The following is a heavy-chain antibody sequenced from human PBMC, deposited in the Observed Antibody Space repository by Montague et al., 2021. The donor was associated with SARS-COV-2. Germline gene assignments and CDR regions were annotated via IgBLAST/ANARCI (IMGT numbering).Heavy chain of an antibody. Sequence: SETLSLTCTVSGGSISSSSYYWGWIRQPPGKGPEWIGSIYYSGTTXYNPSLRSRVTMSVDTSKNQFSLRLTSVTAADTAVYYCARVRDSSGHDYWGQGTLVTVSS. CDR1: GGSISSSSYY. D-gene: IGHD3-22*01. V-gene: IGHV4-39*01. CDR3: ARVRDSSGHDY. J-gene: IGHJ4*02. CDR2: IYYSGTT.